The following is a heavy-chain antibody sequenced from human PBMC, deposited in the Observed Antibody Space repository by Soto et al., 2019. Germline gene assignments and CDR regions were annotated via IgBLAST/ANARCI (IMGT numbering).Heavy chain of an antibody. D-gene: IGHD3-9*01. CDR3: ARPYYDILTGYYYFDY. J-gene: IGHJ4*02. CDR2: IYYSGST. Sequence: SETLSLTCTVSCGSISSSSYYWGWIRQPPGKGLEWIGSIYYSGSTYYNPSLKSRVTISVDTSKNQFSLKLSSVTAADTAVYYCARPYYDILTGYYYFDYWGQGTLVTVSS. CDR1: CGSISSSSYY. V-gene: IGHV4-39*01.